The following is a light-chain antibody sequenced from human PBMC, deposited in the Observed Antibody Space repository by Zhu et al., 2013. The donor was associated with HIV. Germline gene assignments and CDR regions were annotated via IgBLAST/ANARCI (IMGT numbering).Light chain of an antibody. CDR3: MQSVEFPLT. J-gene: IGKJ4*01. V-gene: IGKV2D-29*01. CDR2: EAS. Sequence: IVMTQSPLSLSVTPGQPASISCKSSRSLLFGDGVTYLYWFLQKPGQPPQLLIHEASNRFPGVPERFSGSGSGTDFTLRISRVEAEDVGMYYCMQSVEFPLTFGGGTKAEIK. CDR1: RSLLFGDGVTY.